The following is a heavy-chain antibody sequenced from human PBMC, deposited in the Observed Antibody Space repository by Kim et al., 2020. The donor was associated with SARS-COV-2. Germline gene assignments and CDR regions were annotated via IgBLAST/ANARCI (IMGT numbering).Heavy chain of an antibody. CDR2: INHSGST. J-gene: IGHJ5*02. Sequence: SETLSLTCAVYGGSFSGYYWSWIRQPPGKGLEWIGEINHSGSTNYNPSLKSRVTISVDTSKNQFSLKLSSVTAADTAVYYCARGGKRITIFGVVPRELNWFDPWGQGTLVTVSS. CDR1: GGSFSGYY. V-gene: IGHV4-34*01. CDR3: ARGGKRITIFGVVPRELNWFDP. D-gene: IGHD3-3*01.